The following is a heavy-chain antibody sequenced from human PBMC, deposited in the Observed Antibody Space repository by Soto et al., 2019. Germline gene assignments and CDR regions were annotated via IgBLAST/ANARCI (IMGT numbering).Heavy chain of an antibody. V-gene: IGHV1-69*06. CDR3: ASPAGAGYSSGWYHY. J-gene: IGHJ4*02. D-gene: IGHD6-19*01. CDR2: IIPIFGTA. Sequence: QVQLVQSGAEVKKPGSSVKVSCKASGGTFSSYAISWVRQAPGQGLEWMGGIIPIFGTANYAQKIQGRVTITADKSTSTAYLEMSSLRYEDTAVYYCASPAGAGYSSGWYHYWGKGTLVTVSS. CDR1: GGTFSSYA.